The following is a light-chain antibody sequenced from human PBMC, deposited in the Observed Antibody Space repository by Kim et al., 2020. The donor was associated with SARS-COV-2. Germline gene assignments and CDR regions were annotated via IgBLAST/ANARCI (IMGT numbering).Light chain of an antibody. V-gene: IGLV2-14*03. Sequence: QSVLTQPASVSGSPEQSITISCAGSSSDVGTYDLVSWYQHHPGKAPKLIIYDVTNRPSGVSNRFSGSKSGNTASLTISGLKAEDEALYHCSSYTASSTVVLFGGGTQLTVL. CDR1: SSDVGTYDL. CDR2: DVT. J-gene: IGLJ3*02. CDR3: SSYTASSTVVL.